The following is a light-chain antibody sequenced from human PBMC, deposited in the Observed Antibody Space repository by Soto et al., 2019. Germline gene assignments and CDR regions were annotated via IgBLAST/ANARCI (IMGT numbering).Light chain of an antibody. CDR3: QQYNNWWT. J-gene: IGKJ1*01. CDR2: GAS. V-gene: IGKV3-15*01. CDR1: QSVNTN. Sequence: EIVMTQSPATLSVSPGERATLSCRASQSVNTNLAWYQQKPGQVPRLLIYGASTRATGIPARFSGSGSGTELTLTISSLQSEDFAVYHCQQYNNWWTFGQGTKVEIK.